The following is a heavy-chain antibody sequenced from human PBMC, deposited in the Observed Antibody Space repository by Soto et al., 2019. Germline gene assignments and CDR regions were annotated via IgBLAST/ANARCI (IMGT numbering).Heavy chain of an antibody. Sequence: QVQLQESGPGLVKPSGTLSLTCAVSGGSISTSNWWSWVRQPPGKGLEWIGEVYRTGSTNYNPSLESRLTISVDKSKNQFSLKLPSVTDADTAVYYCARARATIAAAAIFDCWGQGTLVTVSS. V-gene: IGHV4-4*02. CDR3: ARARATIAAAAIFDC. CDR2: VYRTGST. D-gene: IGHD6-13*01. CDR1: GGSISTSNW. J-gene: IGHJ4*02.